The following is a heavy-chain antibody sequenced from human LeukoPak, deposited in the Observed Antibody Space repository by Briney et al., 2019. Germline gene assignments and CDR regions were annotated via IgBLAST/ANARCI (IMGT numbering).Heavy chain of an antibody. D-gene: IGHD3-3*01. Sequence: GGSLRLSCAASGFTVSINYMSWVRQAPGKGLEWVSVIYSGGSTYYADSVKGRFTNSRANYKNTLYLQMNSLRAEETAVYYCARGPRITIFGVVIPRFVYWGEGTLVTVSS. V-gene: IGHV3-53*01. J-gene: IGHJ4*02. CDR3: ARGPRITIFGVVIPRFVY. CDR2: IYSGGST. CDR1: GFTVSINY.